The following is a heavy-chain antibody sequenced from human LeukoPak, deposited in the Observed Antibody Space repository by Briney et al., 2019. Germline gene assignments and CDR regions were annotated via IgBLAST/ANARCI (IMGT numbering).Heavy chain of an antibody. V-gene: IGHV4-30-2*01. J-gene: IGHJ4*02. CDR2: IYHSGST. Sequence: SETLSLTCAVSGGSISSGGYSWSWIRQPPGKGLEWIGYIYHSGSTYYNPSLKSRVTISVDRSKNQFSLKLSSVTAADTAVYYCARGAAGSSWHRYWGQGTLVTVSS. D-gene: IGHD6-13*01. CDR3: ARGAAGSSWHRY. CDR1: GGSISSGGYS.